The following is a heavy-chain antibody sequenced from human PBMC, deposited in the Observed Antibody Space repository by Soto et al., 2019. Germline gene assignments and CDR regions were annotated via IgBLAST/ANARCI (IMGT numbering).Heavy chain of an antibody. Sequence: PXRSLRLSCRASGSDFSTYSMNWVRQAPGQGLEWIAYVSLDSDSIQYADSVKGRFTISRDDAENSLYLQMDSLRDEDTAPYYCARLYYDYVWGQGTTVTVSS. CDR2: VSLDSDSI. D-gene: IGHD3-3*01. J-gene: IGHJ6*02. V-gene: IGHV3-48*02. CDR3: ARLYYDYV. CDR1: GSDFSTYS.